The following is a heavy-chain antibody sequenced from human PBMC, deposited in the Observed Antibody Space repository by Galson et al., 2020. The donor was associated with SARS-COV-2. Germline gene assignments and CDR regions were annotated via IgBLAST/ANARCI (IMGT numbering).Heavy chain of an antibody. CDR1: ALHTSSCA. CDR2: TRETGRTT. V-gene: IGHV3-23*01. D-gene: IGHD2-15*01. Sequence: GGFMSISSSAYALHTSSCAMTWARQAPGKGMESIASTRETGRTTYYADSVKGRFTISRDKSKNTLYLQMNSLRAKDTAVYYCAKGGYCTGDICYSGPFDYWGQGTLVTVSS. J-gene: IGHJ4*02. CDR3: AKGGYCTGDICYSGPFDY.